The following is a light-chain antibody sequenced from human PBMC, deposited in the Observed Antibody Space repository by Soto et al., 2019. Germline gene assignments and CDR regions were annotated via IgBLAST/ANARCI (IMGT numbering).Light chain of an antibody. J-gene: IGLJ2*01. CDR2: DNY. CDR1: ISNIGNNY. V-gene: IGLV1-51*01. CDR3: ATWDSSLSSAV. Sequence: QSVLTQPPSVSAAPGQTVTLSCSGSISNIGNNYVSWFQQFPGTGPKLLIYDNYKRPSGIPDRCSGSKSGTSATLGITGLQIGDEADYYCATWDSSLSSAVFGGGTKLTVL.